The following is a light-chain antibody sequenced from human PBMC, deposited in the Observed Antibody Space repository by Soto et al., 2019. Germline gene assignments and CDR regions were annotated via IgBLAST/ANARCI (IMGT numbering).Light chain of an antibody. CDR3: QQRSKWPPKNT. Sequence: LAQYKATLSLSPGERSTLSCRSSQSFSIYLAWYQQKPGQAPRLLIYDASNRATGIPARFSDSGSGTDFTLTISSLVPEDFAVYYWQQRSKWPPKNTVGQGTRLEIK. CDR2: DAS. V-gene: IGKV3-11*01. J-gene: IGKJ5*01. CDR1: QSFSIY.